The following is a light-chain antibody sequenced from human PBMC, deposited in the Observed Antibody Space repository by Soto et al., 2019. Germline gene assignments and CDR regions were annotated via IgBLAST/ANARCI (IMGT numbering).Light chain of an antibody. CDR2: AAS. CDR3: QQSYTPRT. V-gene: IGKV1-39*01. J-gene: IGKJ1*01. CDR1: QSIRSY. Sequence: DIQMTQSPSSLSASVGDRVTITCRASQSIRSYLNWYQQKPGKAPNLLIYAASSLQSGVPSRFSGSGSGTDFTLTISSLQPEAFATYYCQQSYTPRTFGQGTKVEVK.